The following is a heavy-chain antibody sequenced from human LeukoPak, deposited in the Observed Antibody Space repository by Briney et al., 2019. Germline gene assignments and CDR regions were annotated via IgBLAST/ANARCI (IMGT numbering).Heavy chain of an antibody. V-gene: IGHV3-7*01. Sequence: GGSLRLSCAASGFTFSSYGMSWVRQAPGTGLEWVANINQDGNEKYSVDSVKGRFTVSRDNAKNSLYLEMNSLRADDTGVYYCALSMVRGPFSFYYYGVDVWGPGTAVTVSS. CDR1: GFTFSSYG. D-gene: IGHD3-10*01. J-gene: IGHJ6*02. CDR2: INQDGNEK. CDR3: ALSMVRGPFSFYYYGVDV.